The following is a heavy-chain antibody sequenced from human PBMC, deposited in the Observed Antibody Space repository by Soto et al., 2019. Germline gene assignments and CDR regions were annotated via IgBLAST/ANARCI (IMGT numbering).Heavy chain of an antibody. CDR1: GYTFTGYY. CDR3: ARVGARHYYYYGIDV. V-gene: IGHV1-2*02. Sequence: QVQLVQSGAEVKKPGASVKVSCKASGYTFTGYYMHWVRQAPGQGLEWMGWINPNSGGTNYAQKSQGRVTMTRDTSISTAYMELSRLRSDDTAVYYCARVGARHYYYYGIDVWGQGTTVTVSS. D-gene: IGHD1-26*01. J-gene: IGHJ6*02. CDR2: INPNSGGT.